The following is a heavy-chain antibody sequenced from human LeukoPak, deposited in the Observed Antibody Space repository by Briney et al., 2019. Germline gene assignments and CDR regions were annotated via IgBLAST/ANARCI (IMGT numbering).Heavy chain of an antibody. CDR2: IYHSGST. CDR1: GYSISSGYY. J-gene: IGHJ6*03. CDR3: ARGAGIAAAGTRIYYYYYYMDV. Sequence: SETLSLTCTVSGYSISSGYYWGWIRQPPGKGLECIGSIYHSGSTYYNPSLKSRVTISVDTSKNQFSLKLSSVTAADTAVYYCARGAGIAAAGTRIYYYYYYMDVWGKGTTVTVSS. V-gene: IGHV4-38-2*02. D-gene: IGHD6-13*01.